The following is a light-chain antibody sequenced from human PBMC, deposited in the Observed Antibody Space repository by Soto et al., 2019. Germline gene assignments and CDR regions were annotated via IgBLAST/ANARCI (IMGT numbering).Light chain of an antibody. Sequence: EIVMTQSPATLSVSPGERATLSCRASQSVSSNLAWYQQEPGQAPRLLIYGASTRATGIPARFSGSGSGTEFTLTISSLQSEDFAVYYCQQYNNWPRTFGQWTKV. CDR1: QSVSSN. CDR2: GAS. V-gene: IGKV3-15*01. CDR3: QQYNNWPRT. J-gene: IGKJ1*01.